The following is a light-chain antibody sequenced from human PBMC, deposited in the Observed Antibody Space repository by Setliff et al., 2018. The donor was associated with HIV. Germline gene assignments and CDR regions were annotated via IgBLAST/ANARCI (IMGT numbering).Light chain of an antibody. CDR2: ELS. CDR3: ASYAGDGVHDIYV. CDR1: SSDIGSHNH. Sequence: QSALTQPPSASGSPGQSVAIPCTGTSSDIGSHNHVSWYQQYPGKAPKLMIYELSQRPSGVPDRFSGSKSGNTASLTVSGLQAEDEADYYCASYAGDGVHDIYVFGTGTKVTVL. J-gene: IGLJ1*01. V-gene: IGLV2-8*01.